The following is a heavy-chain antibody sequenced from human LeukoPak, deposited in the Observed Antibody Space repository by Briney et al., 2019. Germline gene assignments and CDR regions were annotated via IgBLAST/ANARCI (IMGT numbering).Heavy chain of an antibody. V-gene: IGHV3-11*01. J-gene: IGHJ3*01. Sequence: GGSLRLSCAASGFTFSDHYMSWIRQAPGKGLEWLSYISSSGTTIYYTDSVKGRFTISRDNSKNTLYLQMNSLRAGDTALYYCAKDPNGDYVGAFDSWGQGTMVTVSS. CDR2: ISSSGTTI. CDR1: GFTFSDHY. D-gene: IGHD4-17*01. CDR3: AKDPNGDYVGAFDS.